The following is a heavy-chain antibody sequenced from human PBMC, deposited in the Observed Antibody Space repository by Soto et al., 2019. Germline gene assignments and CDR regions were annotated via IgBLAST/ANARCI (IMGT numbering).Heavy chain of an antibody. J-gene: IGHJ4*02. CDR1: GFSFSKAW. Sequence: EVQLVESGGGLVKPGGSLRLSCAASGFSFSKAWMNWVRQAPGKGLEWVGRIRSRSGTTDYAAPVKGRFTISRDDSKYTLYLQMNSLKVEDTAVSFCTTSGNPNIVDHWGQGTLVIVSS. CDR3: TTSGNPNIVDH. CDR2: IRSRSGTT. V-gene: IGHV3-15*07.